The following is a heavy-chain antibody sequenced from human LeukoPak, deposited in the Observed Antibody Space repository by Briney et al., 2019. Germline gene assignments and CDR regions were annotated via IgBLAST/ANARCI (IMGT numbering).Heavy chain of an antibody. Sequence: GGSLRLSCAASGFTFSSYAMSWVRQAPGKGLEWVSAISGSSSTTFYADSVKGRFTISRDNSMDTLFLQMNSLRAEDTALYYCAKGMEWVVVPAALHAWGQGTTVTVSS. D-gene: IGHD2-2*01. CDR2: ISGSSSTT. CDR3: AKGMEWVVVPAALHA. CDR1: GFTFSSYA. J-gene: IGHJ6*02. V-gene: IGHV3-23*01.